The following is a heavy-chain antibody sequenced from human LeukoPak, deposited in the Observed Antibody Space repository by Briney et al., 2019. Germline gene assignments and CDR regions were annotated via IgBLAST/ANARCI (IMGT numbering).Heavy chain of an antibody. CDR3: AKDLVPRAPSYGMDV. CDR2: ISYDGNNK. D-gene: IGHD3-10*01. CDR1: GFTFSSYA. Sequence: GRSLRLSCAASGFTFSSYAMHWVRQAPGKGLEWVAVISYDGNNKYYADSVKGRFTISRDNSKNTLYLQMNSLRAEDTAVYYCAKDLVPRAPSYGMDVWGQGTTVTVSS. J-gene: IGHJ6*02. V-gene: IGHV3-30*04.